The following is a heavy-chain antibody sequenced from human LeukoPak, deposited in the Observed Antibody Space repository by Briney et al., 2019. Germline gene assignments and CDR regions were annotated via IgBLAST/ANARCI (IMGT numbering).Heavy chain of an antibody. V-gene: IGHV4-59*01. Sequence: KPSETLSLTCTVSGGSISSYYWSWIRQPPGKGLEWIGYIDYSGSTNYNPSLKSRVTISVDTSKNQFSLKLSSVTAADTDVYYCARERGDFRFVDIWGQGKMVTVSS. D-gene: IGHD3-16*01. CDR3: ARERGDFRFVDI. CDR1: GGSISSYY. J-gene: IGHJ3*02. CDR2: IDYSGST.